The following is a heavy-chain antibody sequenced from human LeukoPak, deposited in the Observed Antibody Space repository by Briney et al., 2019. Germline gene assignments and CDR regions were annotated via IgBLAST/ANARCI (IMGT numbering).Heavy chain of an antibody. Sequence: GGSLRLSCAASGFTFSSYAMSWVRQAPGKGLEWVSAISGSGGSTYYADSVKGRFTISRDNSKNTLYLQMNSLRAEDTAVYYCAKDRAVVRGVIAPLLHWGQGTLVTVSS. CDR2: ISGSGGST. J-gene: IGHJ4*02. V-gene: IGHV3-23*01. CDR3: AKDRAVVRGVIAPLLH. CDR1: GFTFSSYA. D-gene: IGHD3-10*01.